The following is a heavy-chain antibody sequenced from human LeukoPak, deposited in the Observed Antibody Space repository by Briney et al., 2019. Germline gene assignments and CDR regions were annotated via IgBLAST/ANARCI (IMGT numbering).Heavy chain of an antibody. V-gene: IGHV3-30*04. CDR3: AKDNGANAFDI. J-gene: IGHJ3*02. CDR2: ISYDGSNK. CDR1: GFTFSSYA. Sequence: GGSLRLSCAASGFTFSSYAMHWVRQAPGKGLEWVAVISYDGSNKYYADSVKGRFTISRDNSKNTLYLQMNSLRAEDTAVYYCAKDNGANAFDIWGQGTMVTVSS.